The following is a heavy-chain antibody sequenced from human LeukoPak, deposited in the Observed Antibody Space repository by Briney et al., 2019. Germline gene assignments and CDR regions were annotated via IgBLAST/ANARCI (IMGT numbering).Heavy chain of an antibody. CDR3: ARKTDSGGQGDY. Sequence: KPGGSVRLSCAAFGFTVSVNYMSWVRQAPGKGLECVSVIYSGGNTYYADSVKGRFTISRDNSKNTLYLQMNSRRAEDTAVYYCARKTDSGGQGDYWGPGTLVTVSS. V-gene: IGHV3-66*01. CDR1: GFTVSVNY. CDR2: IYSGGNT. J-gene: IGHJ4*02. D-gene: IGHD3-22*01.